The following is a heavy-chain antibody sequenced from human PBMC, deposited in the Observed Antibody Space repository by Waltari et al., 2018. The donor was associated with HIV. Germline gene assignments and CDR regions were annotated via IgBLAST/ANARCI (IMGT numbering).Heavy chain of an antibody. D-gene: IGHD3-16*01. J-gene: IGHJ4*02. CDR1: GYSFRSYS. CDR2: ISGYNYNT. Sequence: QIQLVESGGEMQKTGASVKVSCKASGYSFRSYSISWVRQAPGQGLEWMGWISGYNYNTKYAEKFQGRVTMTTDTSTSTAYMELRNLRSDDTAMYYCARVESMLRVVHFDYWGQGTLVTVSS. CDR3: ARVESMLRVVHFDY. V-gene: IGHV1-18*04.